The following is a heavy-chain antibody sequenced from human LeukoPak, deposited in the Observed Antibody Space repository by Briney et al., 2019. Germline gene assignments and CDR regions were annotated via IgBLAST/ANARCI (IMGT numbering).Heavy chain of an antibody. J-gene: IGHJ4*02. V-gene: IGHV4-39*07. CDR1: GGSISSTNNY. CDR2: ISYSGST. D-gene: IGHD1-26*01. CDR3: ARSPSGSYPD. Sequence: SETLSLTCTVSGGSISSTNNYWAWLRQPPGKGLEWIGSISYSGSTSYNLSLKRRVTMPIDTSKNHFSLRLSSMTAADTATYYCARSPSGSYPDWGQGTLVTVSS.